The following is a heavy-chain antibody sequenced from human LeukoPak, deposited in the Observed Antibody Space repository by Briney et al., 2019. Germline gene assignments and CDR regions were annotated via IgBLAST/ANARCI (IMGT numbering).Heavy chain of an antibody. CDR1: GFTFSSYG. J-gene: IGHJ4*02. Sequence: GGSLRLSCAASGFTFSSYGMHWVRQAPGKGLEWVAVIWYDGSNKYYADSVKGRFTISRDNSKNTLYLQMKSLRAEDTAVYYCARVQTIPHGSGSYYRSGGQGTLVTVSS. CDR3: ARVQTIPHGSGSYYRS. CDR2: IWYDGSNK. D-gene: IGHD3-10*01. V-gene: IGHV3-33*01.